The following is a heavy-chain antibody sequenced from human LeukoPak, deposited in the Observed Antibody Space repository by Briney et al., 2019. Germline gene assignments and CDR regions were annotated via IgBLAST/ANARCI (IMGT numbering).Heavy chain of an antibody. D-gene: IGHD2-21*01. V-gene: IGHV1-8*03. Sequence: ASVKVSCKASGYTFTSYDINWVRQATGQGLEWMGWMNPNSGNTGYAQKFQGRVTITRNTSISTAYMELSSLRSEDTAVYYCARVGFGYCGGDCYDFDIWGQGTMVTVSS. CDR2: MNPNSGNT. CDR3: ARVGFGYCGGDCYDFDI. J-gene: IGHJ3*02. CDR1: GYTFTSYD.